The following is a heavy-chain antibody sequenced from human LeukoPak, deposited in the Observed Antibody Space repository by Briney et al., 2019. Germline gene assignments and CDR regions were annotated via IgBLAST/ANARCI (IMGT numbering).Heavy chain of an antibody. D-gene: IGHD2-2*01. CDR3: AKSQLMV. J-gene: IGHJ4*02. V-gene: IGHV3-30*18. Sequence: GGSLRLSCAASGFTFSSYGMHWVRQAPGKGLEWVAVISYDGSNKYYADSVKGRFTISRDNSKNTLYLQMNSLRAEDTAVYYCAKSQLMVWGQGTLVTVSS. CDR1: GFTFSSYG. CDR2: ISYDGSNK.